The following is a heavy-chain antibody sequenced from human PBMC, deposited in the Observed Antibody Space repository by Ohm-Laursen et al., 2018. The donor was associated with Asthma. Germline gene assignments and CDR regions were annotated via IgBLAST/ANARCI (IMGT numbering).Heavy chain of an antibody. CDR2: IYYSGST. CDR3: ARDEVANWYYFDY. J-gene: IGHJ4*02. CDR1: GGSISSYY. V-gene: IGHV4-59*01. Sequence: SDTLSLTCTVSGGSISSYYWSWIRQPPGKGLEWIGYIYYSGSTNYNPSLKSRVTISVDTSKNQFSLKLSSVTAEDTAVYYCARDEVANWYYFDYWGQGTLVTVSS. D-gene: IGHD7-27*01.